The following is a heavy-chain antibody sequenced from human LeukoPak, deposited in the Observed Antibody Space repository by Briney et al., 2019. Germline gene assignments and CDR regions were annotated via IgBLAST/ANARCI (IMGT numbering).Heavy chain of an antibody. CDR2: ISGSGGST. CDR3: AKDGRGLPDS. CDR1: GFTFSSYA. D-gene: IGHD3/OR15-3a*01. J-gene: IGHJ5*01. Sequence: PGGSLRLSCAASGFTFSSYAMSWVRQAPGKGLEWVSAISGSGGSTYYAGSAKGRFTISRDNSKNTLYLQMNSLRVEDTAIYYCAKDGRGLPDSWGQGTLVTVSS. V-gene: IGHV3-23*01.